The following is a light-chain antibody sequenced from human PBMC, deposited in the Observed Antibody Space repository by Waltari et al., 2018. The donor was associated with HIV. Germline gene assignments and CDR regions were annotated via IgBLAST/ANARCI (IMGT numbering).Light chain of an antibody. CDR2: GVN. CDR1: SRDVGAYTF. CDR3: SSYAGPNHLL. V-gene: IGLV2-8*01. Sequence: QSALTPPPSASGSPGQSVTFSCTGTSRDVGAYTFASWYQQHPGKAPKLLIYGVNRRPSGVPDRFSGSKSGNTASLTVSGPQADDEADYYCSSYAGPNHLLFGGGTKLTVL. J-gene: IGLJ2*01.